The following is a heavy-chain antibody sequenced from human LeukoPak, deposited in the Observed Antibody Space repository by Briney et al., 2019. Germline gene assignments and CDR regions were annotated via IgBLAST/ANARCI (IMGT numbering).Heavy chain of an antibody. J-gene: IGHJ4*02. D-gene: IGHD6-19*01. CDR3: ARGSTQYSSGWYGLDY. V-gene: IGHV3-11*04. Sequence: PGGSLRLSCAASGFTFSDYYMSWIRQAPGKGLEWVSYISSSGSTIYYADSVKGRFTISRDNAKNTLYLQMNSLRAEDTAVYYCARGSTQYSSGWYGLDYWGQGTLVTVSS. CDR2: ISSSGSTI. CDR1: GFTFSDYY.